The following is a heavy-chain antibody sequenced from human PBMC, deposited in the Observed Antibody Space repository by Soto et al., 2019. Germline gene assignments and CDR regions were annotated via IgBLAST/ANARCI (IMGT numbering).Heavy chain of an antibody. J-gene: IGHJ5*02. CDR1: GYTFTGYY. Sequence: ASVKVSCKASGYTFTGYYMHWVRQAPGQGLEWMGWINPNSGGTNYAQKFQGWVTMTRDTSISTAYIELSRLRSDDTAVYYCARGGDIVVVPAAMELGFDPWGQGTLVTVSS. CDR3: ARGGDIVVVPAAMELGFDP. D-gene: IGHD2-2*01. CDR2: INPNSGGT. V-gene: IGHV1-2*04.